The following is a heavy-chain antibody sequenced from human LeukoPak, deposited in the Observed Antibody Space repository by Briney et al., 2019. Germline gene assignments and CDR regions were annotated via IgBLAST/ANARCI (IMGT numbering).Heavy chain of an antibody. Sequence: GGSVTHSCAASGFTFSTYAMHWVRQAPGKGLECAAFIRYDGGNKYYADSVKGRFTSSRDDSKNTLYLQMNSLRPEATAVYYCATEGSDDAFDIWGQGRMVTVSS. CDR2: IRYDGGNK. D-gene: IGHD3-10*01. J-gene: IGHJ3*02. CDR3: ATEGSDDAFDI. V-gene: IGHV3-30*02. CDR1: GFTFSTYA.